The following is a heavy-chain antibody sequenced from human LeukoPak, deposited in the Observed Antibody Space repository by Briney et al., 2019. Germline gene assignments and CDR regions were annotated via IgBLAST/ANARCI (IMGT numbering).Heavy chain of an antibody. CDR2: ISGSGGST. V-gene: IGHV3-23*01. J-gene: IGHJ4*02. CDR1: GFTFSSYG. D-gene: IGHD3-22*01. CDR3: AKTYYYDSSGYYLPLPFDY. Sequence: GGSLRLSCAASGFTFSSYGMSWVRQAPGKGLEWVSAISGSGGSTYYADSVKGRFTISRDNSKNTLYLQMNSLRAEDTAVYYCAKTYYYDSSGYYLPLPFDYWGQGTLFTVSS.